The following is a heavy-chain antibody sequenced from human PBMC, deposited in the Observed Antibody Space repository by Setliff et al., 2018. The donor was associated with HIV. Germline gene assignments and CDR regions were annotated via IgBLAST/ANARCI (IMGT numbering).Heavy chain of an antibody. CDR2: IYYSGST. Sequence: SETLSLTCTVSGGSISSSSSYWGWIRQSPGKGLEWIGSIYYSGSTFYNPSLKSRLIMSVDTSKSQFSLRLSSVTAADTAVYYCASGRVRQSRKFGGVIVLPPFDYWGQGTLVTVSS. CDR3: ASGRVRQSRKFGGVIVLPPFDY. V-gene: IGHV4-39*07. D-gene: IGHD3-16*02. J-gene: IGHJ4*02. CDR1: GGSISSSSSY.